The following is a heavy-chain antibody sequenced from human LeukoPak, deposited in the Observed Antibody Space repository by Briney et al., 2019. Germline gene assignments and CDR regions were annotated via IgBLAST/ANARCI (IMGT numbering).Heavy chain of an antibody. V-gene: IGHV1-18*01. D-gene: IGHD4/OR15-4a*01. Sequence: ASVKVSCKASGYTFTSYGISWVRQAPGQGLEWMGWIRSYDGNTNYAQKLQGRVTMTTDTSTNTAYMELSSLRSDDTAVYYCAREDYGSFDYWGQGTLVTVSS. CDR3: AREDYGSFDY. J-gene: IGHJ4*02. CDR1: GYTFTSYG. CDR2: IRSYDGNT.